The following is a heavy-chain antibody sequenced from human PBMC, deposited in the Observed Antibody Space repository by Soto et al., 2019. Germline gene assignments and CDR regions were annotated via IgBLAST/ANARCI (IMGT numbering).Heavy chain of an antibody. CDR1: GYNFISSN. CDR2: MNPSNGNA. D-gene: IGHD6-19*01. CDR3: ARAVGRAVTGLDL. Sequence: QEQLVQSGAEVKRPGASVKVSCRASGYNFISSNINWVRQAAGQGPEWMGWMNPSNGNAAFARNFQGRVSLTRDLPTDTAYMELGGLASGATAIYYGARAVGRAVTGLDLWGPGTLGTV. V-gene: IGHV1-8*01. J-gene: IGHJ5*02.